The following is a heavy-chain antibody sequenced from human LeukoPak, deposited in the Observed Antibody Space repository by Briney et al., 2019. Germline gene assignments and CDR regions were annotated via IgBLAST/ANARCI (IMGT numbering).Heavy chain of an antibody. CDR3: ATQTITLVVVISPFDY. J-gene: IGHJ4*02. Sequence: GGSLRLSCAASGFTFNTYPMHWVRQAQGKGLEWVALIRDDGAKTNYADSVRGRFTISRDNSRSTVYLQMNSLKPDDTAVYYCATQTITLVVVISPFDYWGQGALVTVSS. D-gene: IGHD3-22*01. CDR1: GFTFNTYP. CDR2: IRDDGAKT. V-gene: IGHV3-30*02.